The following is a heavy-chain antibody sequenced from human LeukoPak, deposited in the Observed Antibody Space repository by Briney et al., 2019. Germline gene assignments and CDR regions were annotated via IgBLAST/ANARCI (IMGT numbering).Heavy chain of an antibody. CDR2: IWYDGSNK. J-gene: IGHJ3*02. V-gene: IGHV3-33*01. CDR1: GFTFSSYG. CDR3: ARDLHAFDI. Sequence: GGSLRLSCAASGFTFSSYGMHWVRQAPGKGLEWVAVIWYDGSNKYYADSVKGRFTISRDNSKNTLYLQMNSLRAEDTAVYYRARDLHAFDIWGQGTMVTVSS.